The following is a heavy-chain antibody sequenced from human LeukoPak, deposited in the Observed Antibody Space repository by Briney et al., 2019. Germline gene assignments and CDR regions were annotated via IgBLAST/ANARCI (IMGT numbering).Heavy chain of an antibody. D-gene: IGHD3-10*01. Sequence: GRSLRLSCAASGFIFSNYGMHWVRQAPGKGLEWVAVIWYDGSNKYYADSVKGRFTISRDNSKNTLYLQMNSLRAEDTAVYYCARDRRVRGVIANWFDPWGQGTLVTVSS. V-gene: IGHV3-33*08. J-gene: IGHJ5*02. CDR1: GFIFSNYG. CDR3: ARDRRVRGVIANWFDP. CDR2: IWYDGSNK.